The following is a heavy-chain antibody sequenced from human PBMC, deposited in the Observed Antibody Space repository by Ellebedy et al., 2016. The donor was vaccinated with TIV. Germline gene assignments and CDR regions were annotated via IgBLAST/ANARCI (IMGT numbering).Heavy chain of an antibody. V-gene: IGHV3-7*01. CDR1: GFTFSRYW. D-gene: IGHD6-19*01. CDR3: ARYRSGWYAVDY. Sequence: PGGSLRLSCAAPGFTFSRYWMSWVRQAPGKGLEWVANIKEDGSEKYFVDSVKGRFTTSRDNAKNSLYLQMNSLRAEDTAVYYCARYRSGWYAVDYWGQGTLVTVSS. J-gene: IGHJ4*02. CDR2: IKEDGSEK.